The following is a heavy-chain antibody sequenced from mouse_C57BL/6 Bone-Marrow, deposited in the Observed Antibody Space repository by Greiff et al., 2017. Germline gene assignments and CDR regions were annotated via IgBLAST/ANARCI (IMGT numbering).Heavy chain of an antibody. Sequence: LMESGPELVKPGASVKISCKASGYSFTDYNMNWVKQSNGKSLEWIGVINPHYGTTSYNQKFKGKATLTVDQSSSTAYMQLNSLPSEDSAVYYCARPLYYGISFYWYFDVWGTVTTVTVSS. J-gene: IGHJ1*03. V-gene: IGHV1-39*01. CDR1: GYSFTDYN. CDR2: INPHYGTT. CDR3: ARPLYYGISFYWYFDV. D-gene: IGHD1-1*01.